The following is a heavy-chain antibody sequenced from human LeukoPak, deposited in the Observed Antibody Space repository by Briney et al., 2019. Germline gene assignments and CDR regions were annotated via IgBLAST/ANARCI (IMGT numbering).Heavy chain of an antibody. CDR2: ISPNSGGT. Sequence: ASVKVSCKASGYTFTGYYMHWVRQAPGQGLEWMGRISPNSGGTNYAQKFQGRVTMTRDTSISTAYMELSRLRSDDTAVYYCASYSGYDYYFDYWGQGTLVTVSS. V-gene: IGHV1-2*06. CDR1: GYTFTGYY. J-gene: IGHJ4*02. D-gene: IGHD5-12*01. CDR3: ASYSGYDYYFDY.